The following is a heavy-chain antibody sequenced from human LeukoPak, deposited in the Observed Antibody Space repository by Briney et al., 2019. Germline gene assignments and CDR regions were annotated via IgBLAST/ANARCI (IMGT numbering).Heavy chain of an antibody. Sequence: GSLRLSCAASGFTFSSYSMNWVRQAPGKGLEWVSSISSSSSYIYYADPVKGRFTISRDNAKNSLYLQMNSLRAEDTAVYYCARGGGSSWYGGYFDYWGQGTLVTVSS. J-gene: IGHJ4*02. V-gene: IGHV3-21*01. CDR3: ARGGGSSWYGGYFDY. D-gene: IGHD6-13*01. CDR1: GFTFSSYS. CDR2: ISSSSSYI.